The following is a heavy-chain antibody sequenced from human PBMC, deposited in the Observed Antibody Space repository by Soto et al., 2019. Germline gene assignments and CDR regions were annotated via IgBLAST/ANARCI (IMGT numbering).Heavy chain of an antibody. J-gene: IGHJ4*02. CDR1: GFTVSSNY. CDR2: IYSGGST. V-gene: IGHV3-53*02. Sequence: EVQLVETGGGLIQPGGSLRLSCAASGFTVSSNYMSWVRQAPGKGLEWVSVIYSGGSTYYADSVKGRFTISRDNSKNTLYLQMYSLRAEDTAVYYCARSGSGSYQRPPDYWGQGTLVTVSS. CDR3: ARSGSGSYQRPPDY. D-gene: IGHD3-10*01.